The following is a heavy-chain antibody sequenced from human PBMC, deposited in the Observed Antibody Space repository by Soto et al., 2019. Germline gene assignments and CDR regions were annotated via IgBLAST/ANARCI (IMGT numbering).Heavy chain of an antibody. Sequence: HPGGSLRLSCAASGFTFNTYGMHWVRQAPGKGLEWVAVIWYDGSQKYYADSVKGRFTISRDNSKNTMYLQMNSLRAEDTAVYYCARIDCTGGNCRPYAYYDMDVWGQGTTVTVSS. V-gene: IGHV3-33*01. D-gene: IGHD2-15*01. CDR2: IWYDGSQK. J-gene: IGHJ6*02. CDR3: ARIDCTGGNCRPYAYYDMDV. CDR1: GFTFNTYG.